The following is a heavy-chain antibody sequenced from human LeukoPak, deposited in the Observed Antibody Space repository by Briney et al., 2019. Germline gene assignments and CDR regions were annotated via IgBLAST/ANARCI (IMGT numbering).Heavy chain of an antibody. CDR3: ARDGLDIAAPAYYYMDV. Sequence: GASVKVSCKASGYIFSDYYMHWVRQAPGQGLEWMGWINPNSGGRNSAQKFQGRVTMTRDTSISTAYMELSRLRSDDTAVYFCARDGLDIAAPAYYYMDVWGKGTTVIVSS. CDR1: GYIFSDYY. J-gene: IGHJ6*03. V-gene: IGHV1-2*02. CDR2: INPNSGGR. D-gene: IGHD6-13*01.